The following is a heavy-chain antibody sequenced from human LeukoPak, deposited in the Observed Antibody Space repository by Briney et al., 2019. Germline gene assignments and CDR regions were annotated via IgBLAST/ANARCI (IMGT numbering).Heavy chain of an antibody. D-gene: IGHD1-26*01. CDR1: GGSISSYY. V-gene: IGHV4-4*09. J-gene: IGHJ4*02. CDR2: IYTSGST. CDR3: ARGRRYSGSYPYYFDY. Sequence: SETLSLTCTVSGGSISSYYWSWIRQPPGKGLEWIGYIYTSGSTNYNPSLKSRVTISVDTSKNQFSLKVSSVTAADTAVYYCARGRRYSGSYPYYFDYWGQGTLVTVSS.